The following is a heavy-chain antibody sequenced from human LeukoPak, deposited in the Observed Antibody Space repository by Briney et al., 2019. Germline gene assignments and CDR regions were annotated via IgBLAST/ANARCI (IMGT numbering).Heavy chain of an antibody. V-gene: IGHV3-7*03. CDR1: GFTVSSNY. J-gene: IGHJ5*02. D-gene: IGHD2-2*02. CDR3: ARDRCSSTSCYNTPNWFDP. Sequence: PGGSLRLSCAASGFTVSSNYMSWVRQAPGKGLEWVASIKQDGSEKYYADSVKGRFTISRDNAKNSVYLQMNSLRSEDTAFYHCARDRCSSTSCYNTPNWFDPWGQGTLVTVSS. CDR2: IKQDGSEK.